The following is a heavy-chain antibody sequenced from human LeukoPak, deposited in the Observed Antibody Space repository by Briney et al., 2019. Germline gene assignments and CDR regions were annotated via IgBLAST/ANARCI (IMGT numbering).Heavy chain of an antibody. V-gene: IGHV4-34*01. D-gene: IGHD2-15*01. CDR2: IYYSGST. J-gene: IGHJ4*02. CDR1: GGSFSGHY. CDR3: ARNHCSGGSCYSDY. Sequence: SETLSLTCAVYGGSFSGHYWTWIRQPPGKGLEWIGYIYYSGSTYYNPSLKGRVTISADTAKNQFSLQLSSVTAADTAVYYCARNHCSGGSCYSDYWGQGTRVTVSS.